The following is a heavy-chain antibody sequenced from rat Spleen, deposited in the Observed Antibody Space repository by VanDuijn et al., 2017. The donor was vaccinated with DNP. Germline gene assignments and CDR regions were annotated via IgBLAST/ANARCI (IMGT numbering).Heavy chain of an antibody. V-gene: IGHV4-2*01. CDR1: GFNFNDHW. J-gene: IGHJ2*01. Sequence: EVKLVESGGGLVQPGRSLKVSCAASGFNFNDHWMGWVRQAPGKGLGWIGQINKDSSTISYSPSLKDKLTISRDSAQNTLYLQMSKLGSEDTAIYYCARGPNYGGYADYFDYWGQGVTVTVSS. D-gene: IGHD1-11*01. CDR2: INKDSSTI. CDR3: ARGPNYGGYADYFDY.